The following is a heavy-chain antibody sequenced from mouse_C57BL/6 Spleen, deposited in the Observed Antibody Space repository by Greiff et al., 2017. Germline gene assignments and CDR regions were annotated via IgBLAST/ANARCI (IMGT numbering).Heavy chain of an antibody. J-gene: IGHJ2*01. CDR2: ISPGRGST. V-gene: IGHV1-55*01. CDR1: GYTFTSYW. Sequence: QVQLQQPGAELVKPGASVKMSCKVSGYTFTSYWITWVKQRPGQGLAWIGDISPGRGSTNYNEKFKSKATRTVDTSSSTAYMQLSSQTSEDSAFYYCARPETAQATDYWGQGNTLTVSS. D-gene: IGHD3-2*02. CDR3: ARPETAQATDY.